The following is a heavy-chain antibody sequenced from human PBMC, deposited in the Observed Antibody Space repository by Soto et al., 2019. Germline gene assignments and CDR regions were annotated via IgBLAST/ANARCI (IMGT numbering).Heavy chain of an antibody. Sequence: GGSLRLSCAASGFTFSSYWMHWVRQAPGEGLVWVSRINIDGSSTSYADSVKGRFTISSDNAKNTLYLQMNSLRVEDTAVYYCARGRGYCGGSSCYVDLWGQGTLVTVPQ. J-gene: IGHJ5*02. CDR3: ARGRGYCGGSSCYVDL. D-gene: IGHD2-15*01. CDR2: INIDGSST. CDR1: GFTFSSYW. V-gene: IGHV3-74*01.